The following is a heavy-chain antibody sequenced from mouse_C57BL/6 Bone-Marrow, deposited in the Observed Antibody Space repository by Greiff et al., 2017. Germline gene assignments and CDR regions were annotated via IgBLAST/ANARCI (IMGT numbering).Heavy chain of an antibody. V-gene: IGHV5-16*01. CDR3: ARDLYDYEIYWYFDV. D-gene: IGHD2-4*01. CDR2: INYDGSST. J-gene: IGHJ1*03. CDR1: GFTFSDYY. Sequence: EVMLVESEGGLVQPGSSMKLSCTASGFTFSDYYMAWVRQVPEKGLEWVANINYDGSSTYYLDSLKSRFIISRDNAKNILYLQMSSLKSEDTATYYCARDLYDYEIYWYFDVWGTGTTVTVSS.